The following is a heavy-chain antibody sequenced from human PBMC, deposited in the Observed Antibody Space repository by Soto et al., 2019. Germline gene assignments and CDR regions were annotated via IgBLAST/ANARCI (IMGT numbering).Heavy chain of an antibody. Sequence: ASVKVSCKASGYTLTGLSMHWVRQAPGKGLEWMGGFDPEDGETIYAQKFQGRVTMTEDTSTDTAYMELSSLRSEDTAVYYCATVNVLGYYYYGMDVWGQGTTVTVSS. V-gene: IGHV1-24*01. CDR2: FDPEDGET. CDR1: GYTLTGLS. J-gene: IGHJ6*02. CDR3: ATVNVLGYYYYGMDV. D-gene: IGHD2-8*02.